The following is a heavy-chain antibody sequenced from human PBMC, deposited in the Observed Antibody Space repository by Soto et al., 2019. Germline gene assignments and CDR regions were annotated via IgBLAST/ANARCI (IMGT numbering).Heavy chain of an antibody. Sequence: SETLSLTCTVSGGSVSSGSYYWSWIRQPPGKGLEWIGYIYYSGSTNYNPSLKSRVTISVDTSKNQFSLKLSSVTAADTAVYYCARDRRGYSYGPHYYYGMDVWGQGTTVTVSS. CDR1: GGSVSSGSYY. D-gene: IGHD5-18*01. V-gene: IGHV4-61*01. CDR2: IYYSGST. CDR3: ARDRRGYSYGPHYYYGMDV. J-gene: IGHJ6*02.